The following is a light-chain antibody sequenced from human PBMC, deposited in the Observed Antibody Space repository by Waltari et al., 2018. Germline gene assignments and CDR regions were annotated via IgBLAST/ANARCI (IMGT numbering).Light chain of an antibody. CDR2: GAS. J-gene: IGKJ1*01. V-gene: IGKV3-20*01. Sequence: ELVLTHSTVTMSLCLGERATVSCRTSQSVSRALAWYQQKPGQAPRLLIYGASTRATGIPDRFSGSGSGTDFSLTISRLEPDDFAVYYCQHYLRLPVTFGQGTTVEI. CDR3: QHYLRLPVT. CDR1: QSVSRA.